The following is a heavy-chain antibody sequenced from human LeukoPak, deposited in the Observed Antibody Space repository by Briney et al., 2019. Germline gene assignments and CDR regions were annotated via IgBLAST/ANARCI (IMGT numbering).Heavy chain of an antibody. CDR3: ARGPTISETGYFDY. V-gene: IGHV4-34*01. CDR2: INHRGDT. J-gene: IGHJ4*03. CDR1: GGSFSTYY. Sequence: SETLSLTCAVYGGSFSTYYWSWIRQSPGKGLEWIAEINHRGDTNCNPSVKSRVTISVDTSKNQFSLKITSLTAADTAVYYCARGPTISETGYFDYWGQGTLVTVSS. D-gene: IGHD1-1*01.